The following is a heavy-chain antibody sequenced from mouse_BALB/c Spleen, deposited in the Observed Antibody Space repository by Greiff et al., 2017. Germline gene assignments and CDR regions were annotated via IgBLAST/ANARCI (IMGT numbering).Heavy chain of an antibody. Sequence: VQLQQSGAELVRPGASVKLSCKASGFNINDYYMHWVKQRPEQGLEWIGWIDPENGNTIYDPKFQGKASITADTSSNTAYLQLSSLTSEDTAVYYCAPGGSYRAMDYWGQGTTVTVSA. CDR1: GFNINDYY. J-gene: IGHJ4*01. CDR3: APGGSYRAMDY. CDR2: IDPENGNT. V-gene: IGHV14-1*02. D-gene: IGHD1-1*02.